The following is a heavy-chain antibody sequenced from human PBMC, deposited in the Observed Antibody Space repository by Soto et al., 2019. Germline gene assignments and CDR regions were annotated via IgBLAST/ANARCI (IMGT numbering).Heavy chain of an antibody. CDR2: ISAYNGNT. V-gene: IGHV1-18*01. J-gene: IGHJ4*02. Sequence: QVQLVQSGAEVKKPGASVKVSCKASGYTFTSYGISWVRQAPEQGLEWMGWISAYNGNTNYAQKLQGRVTMTTDTSTSTAYMELRSLRSDDTAVYYCAREGHYYDSSGYSRTRYFDYWGQGTLVTVSS. CDR1: GYTFTSYG. D-gene: IGHD3-22*01. CDR3: AREGHYYDSSGYSRTRYFDY.